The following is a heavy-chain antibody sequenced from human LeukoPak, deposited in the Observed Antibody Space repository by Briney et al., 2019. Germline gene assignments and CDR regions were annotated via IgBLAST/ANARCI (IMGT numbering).Heavy chain of an antibody. Sequence: PSETLSLTCTVSGGSISSYYWSWIRQPPGKGLEWIGYIYYSGSTNYNPSLKSRVTISVDTSKNQFSLKLSSVTAADTAVYYCAREAYDSSAPLGGAFDIWGQGTMVIVSS. CDR1: GGSISSYY. V-gene: IGHV4-59*01. CDR2: IYYSGST. D-gene: IGHD3-22*01. J-gene: IGHJ3*02. CDR3: AREAYDSSAPLGGAFDI.